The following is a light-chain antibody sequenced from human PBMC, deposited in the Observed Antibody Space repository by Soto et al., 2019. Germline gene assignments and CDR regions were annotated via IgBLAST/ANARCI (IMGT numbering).Light chain of an antibody. CDR3: QQYTRYPQT. Sequence: DIQMTQSPSSLPASVGDRVTITCRASQSISSYLNWYQQKPGKAPKLLIYAASSLQSGVPSRFSGSGSGTDFTLTISSLQPEDFATYYCQQYTRYPQTFGQGTKVDNK. CDR1: QSISSY. J-gene: IGKJ1*01. CDR2: AAS. V-gene: IGKV1-39*01.